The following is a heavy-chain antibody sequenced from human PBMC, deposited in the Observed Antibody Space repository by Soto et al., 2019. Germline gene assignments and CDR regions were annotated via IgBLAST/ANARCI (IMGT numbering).Heavy chain of an antibody. V-gene: IGHV3-66*01. CDR3: VREQQYSTLATWSGGWFDP. J-gene: IGHJ5*02. D-gene: IGHD1-26*01. CDR2: IYSDGTT. Sequence: EVQLVESGGALVQPGGSLRLSCTASGITVSTNYMRWVRQAPGKGLKWVSVIYSDGTTYYEESVKGRFTISRDNSKNTVYLQMNNLRVEDTAMYFCVREQQYSTLATWSGGWFDPWGQGTLVTVSS. CDR1: GITVSTNY.